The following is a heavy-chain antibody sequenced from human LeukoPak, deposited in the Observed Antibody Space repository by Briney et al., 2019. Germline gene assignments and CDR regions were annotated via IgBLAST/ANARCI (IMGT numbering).Heavy chain of an antibody. Sequence: PSETLSLTCTVSGGSISSYYWSWIRQPPGKGLEWIGYIYYSGSTNYNPSLKSRVTIPVDTSKNQFSLKLSSVTAADTAVYYCARLQQLEHTYDYWGQGTLVTVSS. CDR1: GGSISSYY. CDR2: IYYSGST. D-gene: IGHD6-13*01. J-gene: IGHJ4*02. CDR3: ARLQQLEHTYDY. V-gene: IGHV4-59*08.